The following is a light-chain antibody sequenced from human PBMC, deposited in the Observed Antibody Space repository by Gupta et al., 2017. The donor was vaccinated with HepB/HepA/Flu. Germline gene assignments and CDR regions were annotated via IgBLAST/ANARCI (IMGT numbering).Light chain of an antibody. J-gene: IGKJ5*01. CDR2: DAS. V-gene: IGKV1-33*01. CDR3: QQDDNLQIT. Sequence: DIQMTQSPSSLSASVGDRVTITCQANEDINNYLNWYQQKPGKAPKLLIYDASNLQTGVPSRFSGSASGADFTFTINSLQPEDIATYYCQQDDNLQITFGQGTRLQIK. CDR1: EDINNY.